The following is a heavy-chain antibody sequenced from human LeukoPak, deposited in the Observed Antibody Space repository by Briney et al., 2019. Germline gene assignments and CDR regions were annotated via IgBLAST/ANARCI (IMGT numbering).Heavy chain of an antibody. CDR3: ARLLRYFDWRSAFDI. V-gene: IGHV5-51*01. Sequence: GESLKISCKGSGYSFTSYWIGWVRQMPGKGLEWMGIIYPGDSDTRYSPSFQGQVTISADKSISTAYLQWSSLKASDTATYYCARLLRYFDWRSAFDIWGQGTMVTVSS. CDR1: GYSFTSYW. J-gene: IGHJ3*02. CDR2: IYPGDSDT. D-gene: IGHD3-9*01.